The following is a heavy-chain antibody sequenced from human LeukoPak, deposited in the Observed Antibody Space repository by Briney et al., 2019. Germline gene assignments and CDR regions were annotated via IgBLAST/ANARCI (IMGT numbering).Heavy chain of an antibody. D-gene: IGHD3-10*02. CDR1: GLTFSSYE. Sequence: GGTLRLSCAASGLTFSSYEMNWVRQAPGKGLEWVSYISSSGSTIYYADSVKGRFTISRDNAKNSLYLQMNSLRAEDTAVYYCAELGITMIGGVWGKGTTVTISS. CDR3: AELGITMIGGV. J-gene: IGHJ6*04. V-gene: IGHV3-48*03. CDR2: ISSSGSTI.